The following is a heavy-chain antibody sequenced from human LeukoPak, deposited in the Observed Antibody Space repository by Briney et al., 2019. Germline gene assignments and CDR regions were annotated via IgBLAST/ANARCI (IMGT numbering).Heavy chain of an antibody. Sequence: GRSLRLSCAASGFTFSSYGMHWVRQAPGKGLEWVAVVWYDGSNKYYADSVKGRFTISRDNSKNTLYLQMNSLRAEDTAVYYCARVLVRGVIRYYYGIDVWGQGTTVTVSS. J-gene: IGHJ6*02. CDR2: VWYDGSNK. V-gene: IGHV3-33*01. CDR1: GFTFSSYG. CDR3: ARVLVRGVIRYYYGIDV. D-gene: IGHD3-10*01.